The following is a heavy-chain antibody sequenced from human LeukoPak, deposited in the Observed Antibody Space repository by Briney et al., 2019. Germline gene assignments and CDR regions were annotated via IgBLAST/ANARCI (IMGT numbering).Heavy chain of an antibody. CDR1: GFIFGKYA. V-gene: IGHV3-23*01. D-gene: IGHD2-2*01. CDR3: ARYLRDSGTSRVTLDH. Sequence: GGSLRLSCGASGFIFGKYAMSWVRQAPGKGLEWVSGIGSGGVDTIYADSVKGRFTISRDNPKNTLSLRMGSLRADDTAIYFCARYLRDSGTSRVTLDHWGQGTLVIVSS. CDR2: IGSGGVDT. J-gene: IGHJ4*02.